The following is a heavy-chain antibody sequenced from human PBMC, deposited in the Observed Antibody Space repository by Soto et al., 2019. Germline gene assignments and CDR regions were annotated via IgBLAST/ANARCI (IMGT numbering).Heavy chain of an antibody. CDR1: GYTFTGYY. Sequence: ASVKVSCKASGYTFTGYYMHWVRQAPGQGLEWMGWINPNSGGTNYAQKFQGWVTMTRDTSISTAYMELSRLRSVDTAAYYCARDGAGLYYGMDVWGQGTTVTVSS. J-gene: IGHJ6*02. CDR3: ARDGAGLYYGMDV. D-gene: IGHD3-16*01. CDR2: INPNSGGT. V-gene: IGHV1-2*04.